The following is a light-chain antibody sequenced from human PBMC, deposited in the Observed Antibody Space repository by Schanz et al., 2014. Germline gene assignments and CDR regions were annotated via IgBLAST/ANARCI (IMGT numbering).Light chain of an antibody. V-gene: IGLV2-11*01. CDR2: NVN. CDR3: SSHTAITTAVV. Sequence: QSALTQPRSVSGSPGQSVTISCTGTNSDVGGYDYVSWYQQHPGKAPKLLIYNVNERPSGVPDRFSGSKSGNTASLTISGLQAEDDADYHCSSHTAITTAVVFGGGTKLTV. CDR1: NSDVGGYDY. J-gene: IGLJ2*01.